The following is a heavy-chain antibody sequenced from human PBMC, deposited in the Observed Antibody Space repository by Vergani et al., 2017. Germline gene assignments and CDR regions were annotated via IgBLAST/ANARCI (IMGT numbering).Heavy chain of an antibody. J-gene: IGHJ4*02. CDR3: AREIYSSYLYDY. D-gene: IGHD6-19*01. CDR2: IWYDGSNK. V-gene: IGHV3-33*01. Sequence: QVQLVESGGGVVQPGRSLRLSCAASGFTFSSYGMHWVRQAPGKGLEWVAVIWYDGSNKYYADSVKGRFTISRDNSKNTLYLQMNSLRAEDTAVYYCAREIYSSYLYDYWGQGTLVTVSS. CDR1: GFTFSSYG.